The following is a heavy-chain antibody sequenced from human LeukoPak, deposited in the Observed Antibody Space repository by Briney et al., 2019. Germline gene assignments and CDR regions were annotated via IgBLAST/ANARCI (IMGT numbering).Heavy chain of an antibody. CDR2: ISYDGSNK. V-gene: IGHV3-30*03. J-gene: IGHJ4*02. Sequence: PGRSLRLSCAVSGFTFSSYGMHWVRQAPGKGLEWVAVISYDGSNKYYADSVKGRFTISRDNSKNTLFLQMNSLRPEDTAVYYCAREVELGSLDYWGQGTLVTVSS. CDR3: AREVELGSLDY. D-gene: IGHD6-13*01. CDR1: GFTFSSYG.